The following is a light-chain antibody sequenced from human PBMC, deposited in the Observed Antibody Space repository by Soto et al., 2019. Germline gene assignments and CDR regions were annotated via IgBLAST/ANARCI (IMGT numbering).Light chain of an antibody. J-gene: IGLJ1*01. Sequence: QSVLTQPRSVSGSPGQSVTISCTGTSSDVGGYNYVSWYQQHPGKAPKVMIYDVSKRPSGVPDRFSGSKSGNTASLTISGLQTEDEADYYCCSYAGIYTSVFGTGTKLTVL. CDR2: DVS. CDR3: CSYAGIYTSV. V-gene: IGLV2-11*01. CDR1: SSDVGGYNY.